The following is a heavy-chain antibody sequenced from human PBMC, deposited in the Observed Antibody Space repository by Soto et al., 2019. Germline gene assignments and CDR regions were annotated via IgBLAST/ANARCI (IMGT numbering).Heavy chain of an antibody. V-gene: IGHV3-23*01. J-gene: IGHJ4*02. D-gene: IGHD6-19*01. Sequence: GWVRPAPGKGLEWVSGISGSGDSTYYADSVKGRFTVSRDNSKNTLYLQMNSLRAEDTAVFYCAKERSSGWSFDYWGQGTLVTVSS. CDR3: AKERSSGWSFDY. CDR2: ISGSGDST.